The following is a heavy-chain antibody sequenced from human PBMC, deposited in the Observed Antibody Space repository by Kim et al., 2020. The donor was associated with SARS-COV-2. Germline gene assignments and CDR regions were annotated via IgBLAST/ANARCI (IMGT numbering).Heavy chain of an antibody. V-gene: IGHV3-30*01. Sequence: YYADSVKGRFTISRDNSKNPLYLQMNSLRAEDTAVYYCARFWGERGGMDVWGQGTTVTVSS. D-gene: IGHD7-27*01. CDR3: ARFWGERGGMDV. J-gene: IGHJ6*02.